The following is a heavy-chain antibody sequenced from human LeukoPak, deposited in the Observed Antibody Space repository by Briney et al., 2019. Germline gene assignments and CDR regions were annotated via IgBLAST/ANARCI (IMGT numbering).Heavy chain of an antibody. CDR2: IFYSGST. V-gene: IGHV4-59*11. Sequence: SETLSLTCTVSGGSLSGHYWSWIRQPPGKGLEWIAYIFYSGSTYYNPSVKSRVTISVDTSKNQFSLKLTSVTAAETAVYYCARSATVTTGYFDYWGQGALVTVSS. CDR3: ARSATVTTGYFDY. J-gene: IGHJ4*02. CDR1: GGSLSGHY. D-gene: IGHD4-17*01.